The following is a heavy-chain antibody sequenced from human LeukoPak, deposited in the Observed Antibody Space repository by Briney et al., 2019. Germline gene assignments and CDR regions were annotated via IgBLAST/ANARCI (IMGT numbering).Heavy chain of an antibody. V-gene: IGHV4-59*01. CDR2: IYYSGST. J-gene: IGHJ3*02. Sequence: PSETLSLTRTVAGGSISSYYWNWIRQPPGKGLEWIGYIYYSGSTNYNPSLKSRVTISVDTSKNQFSLKLSSVTAADTAVYYCARDRVGATSGIDIWGQGTMVTVSS. CDR3: ARDRVGATSGIDI. CDR1: GGSISSYY. D-gene: IGHD1-26*01.